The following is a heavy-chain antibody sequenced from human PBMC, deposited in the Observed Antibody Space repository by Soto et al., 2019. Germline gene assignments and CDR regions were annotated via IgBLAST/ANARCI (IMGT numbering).Heavy chain of an antibody. CDR2: IYYSGST. CDR3: ARGQAGVVPAATYYYGMDV. Sequence: SETLSLTCTVSGGSISSGDYYWSWIRQPPGKGLEWIGYIYYSGSTYYNPSLKSRVTISVDTSKNQFSLKLSSVTAADTAVYYCARGQAGVVPAATYYYGMDVWGQGTKVTGSS. V-gene: IGHV4-30-4*01. J-gene: IGHJ6*02. CDR1: GGSISSGDYY. D-gene: IGHD2-2*01.